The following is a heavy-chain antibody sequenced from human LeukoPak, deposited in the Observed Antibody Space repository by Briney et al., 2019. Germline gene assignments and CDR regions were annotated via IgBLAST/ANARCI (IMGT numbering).Heavy chain of an antibody. Sequence: ASVKVSFKCSAYTLTELPMHWVRQAPAKGLEWMGVFDPEDDETIYSQSFKGRITMTEDKSTDTSYMELSSLPAEDTAVDYYSTGLPSQYYYMAVWGKGPTVTVPS. J-gene: IGHJ6*03. D-gene: IGHD6-25*01. CDR3: STGLPSQYYYMAV. V-gene: IGHV1-24*01. CDR2: FDPEDDET. CDR1: AYTLTELP.